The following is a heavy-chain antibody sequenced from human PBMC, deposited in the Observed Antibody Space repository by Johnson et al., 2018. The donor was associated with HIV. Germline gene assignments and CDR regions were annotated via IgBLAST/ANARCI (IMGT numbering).Heavy chain of an antibody. V-gene: IGHV3-30-3*01. CDR3: ARGKGASVGLDAFDI. CDR2: ISYDGSNK. CDR1: GFTFSSYA. D-gene: IGHD2-2*01. Sequence: QVQLVESGGGVVQPGRSLRLSCAASGFTFSSYAMHWVRQAPGKGLEWVAVISYDGSNKYYADSVKGRFTISRDNSKNTLYLQTNSLRVEDTAFYYCARGKGASVGLDAFDIWGQGTMVTVSS. J-gene: IGHJ3*02.